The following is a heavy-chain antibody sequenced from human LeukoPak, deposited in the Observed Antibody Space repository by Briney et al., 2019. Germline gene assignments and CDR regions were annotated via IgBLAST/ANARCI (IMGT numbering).Heavy chain of an antibody. CDR3: ARLRMTHINYSYYYYMDV. Sequence: ASVKVSCKTSGYTFTAYYMHCVRQAPGQGLEWIGWINPNTGGTNYAQKLQGRVTMTRNTSISTAYMELSSLRSEDTAVYYCARLRMTHINYSYYYYMDVWGKGTTVTVSS. CDR2: INPNTGGT. J-gene: IGHJ6*03. CDR1: GYTFTAYY. D-gene: IGHD2-15*01. V-gene: IGHV1-2*02.